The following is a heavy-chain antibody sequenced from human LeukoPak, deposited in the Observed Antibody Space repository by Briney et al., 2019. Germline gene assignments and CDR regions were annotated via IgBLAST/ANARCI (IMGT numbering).Heavy chain of an antibody. CDR2: ISSSRSYI. D-gene: IGHD6-13*01. CDR3: ARFMAAPYYFDY. CDR1: GFTFSSYG. V-gene: IGHV3-21*01. J-gene: IGHJ4*02. Sequence: GGSLRLSCAASGFTFSSYGMNWVRQAPGKGLEWVSFISSSRSYIYYADSVKGRFTISRDNAKNSLYLQMNSLRAEDTAVYYCARFMAAPYYFDYWGRGTLVTVSS.